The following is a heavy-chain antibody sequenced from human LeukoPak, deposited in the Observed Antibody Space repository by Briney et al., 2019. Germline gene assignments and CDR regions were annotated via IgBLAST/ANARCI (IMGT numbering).Heavy chain of an antibody. J-gene: IGHJ3*02. CDR1: GGTFSYHY. CDR2: TGNKVHSYTT. V-gene: IGHV3-72*01. Sequence: GGSLRLSCAASGGTFSYHYMDWVRQAPGKGLEWVGRTGNKVHSYTTEYAASVKGRFTISRDDSKKSLYLQMNSLKTEGTALYYCVRGYSSVSIYAFDIWGQGTMVTVSS. D-gene: IGHD6-19*01. CDR3: VRGYSSVSIYAFDI.